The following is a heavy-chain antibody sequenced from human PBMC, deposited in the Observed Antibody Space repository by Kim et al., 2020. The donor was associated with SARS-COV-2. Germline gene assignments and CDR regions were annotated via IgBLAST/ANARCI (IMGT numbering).Heavy chain of an antibody. Sequence: GGSLRLSCAASGFTFSSYWMHWVRQAPGQGLVWVSRIHTDGSRTTYADSVKGRFTISRDNAKNTLYLQMNSLRAEDTAVYYCVRDFQMATTYNLLSHWGQGTLVIVSS. CDR2: IHTDGSRT. V-gene: IGHV3-74*01. CDR1: GFTFSSYW. CDR3: VRDFQMATTYNLLSH. D-gene: IGHD1-1*01. J-gene: IGHJ4*02.